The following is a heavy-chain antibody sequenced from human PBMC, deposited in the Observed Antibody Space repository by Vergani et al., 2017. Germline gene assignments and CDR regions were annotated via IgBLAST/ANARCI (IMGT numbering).Heavy chain of an antibody. CDR1: GFTFGDHA. J-gene: IGHJ4*02. D-gene: IGHD3-22*01. Sequence: EVHLVESGGGLVQPGRSLRLSCTGSGFTFGDHAMSWVRQAPGKGLEWVGFMRSRDFGGTTEYTEYAASVRDRFVFSRDDSKSIAYLQMDSLKTEDTAVYYCTRGVDTASAYWTDYWGQGTLVTVSS. CDR2: MRSRDFGGTT. CDR3: TRGVDTASAYWTDY. V-gene: IGHV3-49*04.